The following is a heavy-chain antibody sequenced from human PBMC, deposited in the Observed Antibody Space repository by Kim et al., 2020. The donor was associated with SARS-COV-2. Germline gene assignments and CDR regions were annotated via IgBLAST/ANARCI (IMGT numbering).Heavy chain of an antibody. V-gene: IGHV3-23*01. D-gene: IGHD4-4*01. CDR3: AKDLYDYSAMDV. Sequence: HYAESVKGRFRISRDNSKNTLYLQMNSLGVEDTARYYCAKDLYDYSAMDVWGQGTPVTVSS. J-gene: IGHJ6*02.